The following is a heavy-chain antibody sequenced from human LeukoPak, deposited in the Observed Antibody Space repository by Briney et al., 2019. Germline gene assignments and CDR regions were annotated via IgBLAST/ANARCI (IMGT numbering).Heavy chain of an antibody. Sequence: PGGSLRLSCAASGFTFSSYALHRVRQAPGKGLVWVAVISYDGSNKYYADSVKGRFTISRDNSKNTVYLQMDSLRAEDTAIYYCATLSDYWGQGILVTVSS. CDR1: GFTFSSYA. CDR3: ATLSDY. J-gene: IGHJ4*02. V-gene: IGHV3-30-3*01. CDR2: ISYDGSNK.